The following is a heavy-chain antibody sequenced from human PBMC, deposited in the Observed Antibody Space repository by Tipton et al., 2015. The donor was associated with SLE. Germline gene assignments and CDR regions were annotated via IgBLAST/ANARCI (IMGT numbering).Heavy chain of an antibody. J-gene: IGHJ4*02. CDR2: ISAYNGNT. D-gene: IGHD3-10*01. CDR3: ARYTYGSRDLDY. V-gene: IGHV1-18*01. Sequence: QVQLVQSGAEVKKPGASVKVSCKASGYTFNIYGISWVRQAPGQGLEWVGWISAYNGNTNYAQKIQGRVTMTTDISTSTAYMEMRSLRSDDTAVYYCARYTYGSRDLDYWGQGTLVTVSS. CDR1: GYTFNIYG.